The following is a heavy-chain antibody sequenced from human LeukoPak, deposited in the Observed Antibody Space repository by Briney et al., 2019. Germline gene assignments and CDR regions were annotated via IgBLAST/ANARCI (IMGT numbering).Heavy chain of an antibody. V-gene: IGHV1-2*06. D-gene: IGHD3-22*01. CDR3: AREGDYYDSSGYYSFDY. Sequence: GASVKVSCKASRYTFTGYYMHWVRQAPGQGLEWMGRINPNSGGTNYAQKFQGRVTMTRDTSISTAYMELSRLRSDDTAVYYCAREGDYYDSSGYYSFDYWGQGTLVTVSS. J-gene: IGHJ4*02. CDR1: RYTFTGYY. CDR2: INPNSGGT.